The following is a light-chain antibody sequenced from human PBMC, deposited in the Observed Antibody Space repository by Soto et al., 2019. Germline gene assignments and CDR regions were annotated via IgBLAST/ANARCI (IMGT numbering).Light chain of an antibody. Sequence: SYELTQPPSVSVAPGQTARITCGGKNIGSKSVHWYQQRPGQAPVLVVYDDSDRPSGIPERFSGSNAGNTATLPISRVEAGDEADYYCQVWDSGSDHVVLGGGTKLTV. J-gene: IGLJ2*01. CDR2: DDS. CDR3: QVWDSGSDHVV. V-gene: IGLV3-21*02. CDR1: NIGSKS.